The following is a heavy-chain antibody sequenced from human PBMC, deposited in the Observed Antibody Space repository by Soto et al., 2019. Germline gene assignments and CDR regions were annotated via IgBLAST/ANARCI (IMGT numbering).Heavy chain of an antibody. CDR3: ARALPVAKGGFDP. D-gene: IGHD2-2*01. CDR1: GFTVSSTY. Sequence: PGGSLRLSCAASGFTVSSTYMTWVRDPPGKGLECVSVIYTAGGTNYADSVKGRFIISRDNSKNTLYLQMNSLRAEDTAVYYCARALPVAKGGFDPWGQGTLVTVSS. J-gene: IGHJ5*02. CDR2: IYTAGGT. V-gene: IGHV3-53*01.